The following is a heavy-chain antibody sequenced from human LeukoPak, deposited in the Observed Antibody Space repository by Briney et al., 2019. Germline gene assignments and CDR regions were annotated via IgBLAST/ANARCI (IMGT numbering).Heavy chain of an antibody. D-gene: IGHD2/OR15-2a*01. V-gene: IGHV1-18*01. CDR2: ISGYNGNA. CDR3: ARGKGRWGGRYFPNWFGP. Sequence: ASVKVSCKASGYTFTSYGISWVRQAPGQGLEWMGWISGYNGNATYAQKVQGRVTTTTDTSTSTAYMELRSLRSDDTAVYYCARGKGRWGGRYFPNWFGPWGQGTQVTVSS. J-gene: IGHJ5*02. CDR1: GYTFTSYG.